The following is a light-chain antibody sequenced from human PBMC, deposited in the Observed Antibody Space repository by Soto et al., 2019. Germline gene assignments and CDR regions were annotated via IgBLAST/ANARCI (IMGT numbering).Light chain of an antibody. CDR3: QQSHSTPYT. CDR2: IAS. Sequence: IRMTQSPSSLSASTGDRVTITCRASQSISNYLNWCQQKPGQAPNLLIYIASNLHSGVPSRFSGSGSGTDFTLTISSLQPEDFATYYCQQSHSTPYTFGQGTKVDIK. CDR1: QSISNY. J-gene: IGKJ2*01. V-gene: IGKV1-39*01.